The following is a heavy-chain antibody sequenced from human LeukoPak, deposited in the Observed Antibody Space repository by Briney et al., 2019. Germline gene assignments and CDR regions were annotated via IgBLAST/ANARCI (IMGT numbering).Heavy chain of an antibody. CDR3: AREYSSGWYGSGFDY. D-gene: IGHD6-19*01. CDR1: GFTFSSYA. J-gene: IGHJ4*02. V-gene: IGHV3-30-3*01. CDR2: ISYDGSNK. Sequence: PGGSLRLSCAASGFTFSSYAMHWVRQAPGKGLEWVAVISYDGSNKYYADSVKGRFTISRDNSKNTLYLQMNSLRAEDTAVYYCAREYSSGWYGSGFDYWGQGTLVTVSS.